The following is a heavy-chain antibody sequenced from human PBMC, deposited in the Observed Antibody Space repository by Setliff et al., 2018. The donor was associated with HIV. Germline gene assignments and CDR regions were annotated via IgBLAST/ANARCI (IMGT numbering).Heavy chain of an antibody. D-gene: IGHD5-12*01. Sequence: SETLSLTCAVSGDSISSGRFYWTWIRQPAGKGLEWIGHIHTSGSTDFNPSLKSRVTISADTSKNQFSLKLSSLTAADTAVYYCARALGGGYGHAFDVWGQGTMVTVSS. J-gene: IGHJ3*01. CDR2: IHTSGST. CDR1: GDSISSGRFY. V-gene: IGHV4-61*09. CDR3: ARALGGGYGHAFDV.